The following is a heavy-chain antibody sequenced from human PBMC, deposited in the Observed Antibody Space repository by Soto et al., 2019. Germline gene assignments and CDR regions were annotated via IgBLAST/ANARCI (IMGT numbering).Heavy chain of an antibody. D-gene: IGHD6-19*01. Sequence: GGSLRLSCAASGFTFSSYSMNWVRQAPGKGLEWVSSISSSSSYIYYADSVKGRFTISRDNAKNSLYLQMNSLRAEDTAVYYCATATSGWEVYYYGMDVWGQGTTVTVS. J-gene: IGHJ6*02. CDR2: ISSSSSYI. CDR3: ATATSGWEVYYYGMDV. CDR1: GFTFSSYS. V-gene: IGHV3-21*01.